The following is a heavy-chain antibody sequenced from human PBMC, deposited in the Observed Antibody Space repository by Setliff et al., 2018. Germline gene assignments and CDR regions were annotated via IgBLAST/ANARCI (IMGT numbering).Heavy chain of an antibody. CDR1: GGTFSSYA. J-gene: IGHJ4*02. CDR2: IIPIFGTA. CDR3: ARGLIVLPGPSGDMGYFDY. V-gene: IGHV1-69*06. D-gene: IGHD2-8*01. Sequence: SVKVSCKASGGTFSSYAISWVRQAPGQGLEWMGGIIPIFGTANYAQKFQDRVTITADKSTSIAYMELSSLRSEDTAVYYCARGLIVLPGPSGDMGYFDYWGQGTLVTVSS.